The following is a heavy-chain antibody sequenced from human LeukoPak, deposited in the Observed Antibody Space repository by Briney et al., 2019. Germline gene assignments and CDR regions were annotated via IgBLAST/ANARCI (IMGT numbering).Heavy chain of an antibody. CDR3: AALYYGSGNSLDP. D-gene: IGHD3-10*01. CDR1: GFTVSSNY. CDR2: IYSGGST. V-gene: IGHV3-53*01. J-gene: IGHJ5*02. Sequence: GGSLRLSCAASGFTVSSNYMSWVRQAPGKGLEWVSVIYSGGSTYYADSVKGRFTISRDNSKNTLYLQMNSLRAEDTAVYYCAALYYGSGNSLDPWGQGTLVTVSS.